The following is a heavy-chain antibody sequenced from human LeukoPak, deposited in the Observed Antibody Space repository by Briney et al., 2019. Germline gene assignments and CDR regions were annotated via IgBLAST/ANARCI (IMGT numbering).Heavy chain of an antibody. D-gene: IGHD6-19*01. CDR1: GFTFIGYG. Sequence: PGGSLRLSCAASGFTFIGYGMHWVRQAPGKGLEWVSSISSSSSYIYYADSVKGRFTISRDNAKNSLYLQMNSLRAEDTAVYYCPRGSDRTVAGTLGYWGQGTLVTVSS. CDR3: PRGSDRTVAGTLGY. V-gene: IGHV3-21*01. J-gene: IGHJ4*02. CDR2: ISSSSSYI.